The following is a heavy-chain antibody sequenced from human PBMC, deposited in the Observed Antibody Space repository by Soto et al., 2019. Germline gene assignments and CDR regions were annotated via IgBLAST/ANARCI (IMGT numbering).Heavy chain of an antibody. J-gene: IGHJ4*02. CDR2: INAGNGNT. CDR3: ASGPGPTNYYDILTGPQGVFDY. V-gene: IGHV1-3*01. CDR1: GYTFTSYA. D-gene: IGHD3-9*01. Sequence: ASVKVSCKASGYTFTSYAMHWVRQAPGQRLEWMGWINAGNGNTKYSQKFQGRVTITRDTSASTAYMELSSLRSEDTAVYYCASGPGPTNYYDILTGPQGVFDYWGQGTLVTVSS.